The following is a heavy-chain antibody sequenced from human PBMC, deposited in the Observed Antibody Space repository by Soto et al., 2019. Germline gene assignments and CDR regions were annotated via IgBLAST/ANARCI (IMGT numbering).Heavy chain of an antibody. Sequence: GGSLRLSCAASGFTFSSYSMNWVRQAPGKGLEWVSSISSSSSYIYYADSVKGRFTISRDNAKNSLYLQMNSLRAEDTAVYYCARDPQDCSSTSCYPNWFDPWGQGALVTVSS. J-gene: IGHJ5*02. V-gene: IGHV3-21*01. CDR2: ISSSSSYI. CDR1: GFTFSSYS. CDR3: ARDPQDCSSTSCYPNWFDP. D-gene: IGHD2-2*01.